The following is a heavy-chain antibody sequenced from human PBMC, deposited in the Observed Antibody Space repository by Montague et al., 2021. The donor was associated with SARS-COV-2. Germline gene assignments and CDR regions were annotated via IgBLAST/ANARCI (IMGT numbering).Heavy chain of an antibody. CDR2: IYYSGST. J-gene: IGHJ3*02. V-gene: IGHV4-31*03. D-gene: IGHD2-15*01. CDR1: GGSISSGGYY. CDR3: ARDTGISGAFDI. Sequence: TLSLTCTVSGGSISSGGYYWSWIRQHPGKGLEWIGYIYYSGSTYYNPSLKSRVTISVGTSKNHFSLKLSSVTAADTAVYYCARDTGISGAFDIWGQGTMVTVSS.